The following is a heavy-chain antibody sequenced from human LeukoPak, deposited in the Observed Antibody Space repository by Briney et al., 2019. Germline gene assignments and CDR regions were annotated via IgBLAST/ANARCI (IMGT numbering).Heavy chain of an antibody. D-gene: IGHD3-3*01. CDR2: ISTSISTI. CDR3: ARDAAWSGYYDAFDI. V-gene: IGHV3-48*01. Sequence: GGSLRLSCTASGFTFSRYAMNWVRQAPGEGLEWVSYISTSISTIYYADSVKGRFTISRDNAKNSLYLQMNSLRAEDTAVYYCARDAAWSGYYDAFDIWGQGTMVTVSS. CDR1: GFTFSRYA. J-gene: IGHJ3*02.